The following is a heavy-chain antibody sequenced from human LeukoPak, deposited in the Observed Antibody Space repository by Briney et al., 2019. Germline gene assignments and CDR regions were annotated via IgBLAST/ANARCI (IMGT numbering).Heavy chain of an antibody. CDR2: IYYSGST. CDR1: GGSISSYY. Sequence: SETLSLTCTVSGGSISSYYWSWIRQPPGKGLEWIGYIYYSGSTNYNPSLKSRVTISVDTSKNQFSLKLSSVTAADTAVYYCVASYVWGSYRSATFDYWGQGTLVTVSS. V-gene: IGHV4-59*01. CDR3: VASYVWGSYRSATFDY. J-gene: IGHJ4*02. D-gene: IGHD3-16*02.